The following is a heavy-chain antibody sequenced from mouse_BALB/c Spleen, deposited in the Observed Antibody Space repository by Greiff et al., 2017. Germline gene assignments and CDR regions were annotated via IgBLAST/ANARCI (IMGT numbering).Heavy chain of an antibody. CDR3: ARGGYYGDFDV. CDR1: GFTFSSYT. D-gene: IGHD1-1*01. J-gene: IGHJ1*01. CDR2: ISNGGGST. Sequence: EVQLQESGGCLVQPGGSLKLSCAASGFTFSSYTMSWVRQTPEKRLEWVAYISNGGGSTYYPDTVKGRFTISRDNAKNTLYLQMSSLKSEDTAMYYCARGGYYGDFDVWGAGTTVTVSS. V-gene: IGHV5-12-2*01.